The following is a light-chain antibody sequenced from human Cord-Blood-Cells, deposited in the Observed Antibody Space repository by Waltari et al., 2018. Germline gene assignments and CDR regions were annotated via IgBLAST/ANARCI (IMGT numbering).Light chain of an antibody. J-gene: IGKJ1*01. CDR2: DAS. CDR1: QSVSSY. CDR3: QQRINWPWT. Sequence: IVLTQSSATLSLSPGERATLSCRASQSVSSYLAWYQQKPGQAPRLLIYDASNRATGIPARFSGSGAETDFTLTISSLEPEDCAVYYFQQRINWPWTFGQGTKVEIK. V-gene: IGKV3-11*01.